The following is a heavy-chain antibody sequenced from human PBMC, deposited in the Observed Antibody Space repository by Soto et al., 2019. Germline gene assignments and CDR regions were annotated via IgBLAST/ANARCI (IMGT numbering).Heavy chain of an antibody. V-gene: IGHV1-69*13. D-gene: IGHD3-3*01. CDR2: IIPIFGTA. J-gene: IGHJ6*02. Sequence: SVKVSCKASGGTFSSYAISWVRQAPGQGLEWMGGIIPIFGTANYAQKFQGRVTITADESTSTAYMELSSLRSEDTAVYYCARPLGGYYNYYYYYGMDVWGQGTTVTVSS. CDR3: ARPLGGYYNYYYYYGMDV. CDR1: GGTFSSYA.